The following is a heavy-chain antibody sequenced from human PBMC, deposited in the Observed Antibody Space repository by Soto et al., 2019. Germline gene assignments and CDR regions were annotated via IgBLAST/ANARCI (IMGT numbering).Heavy chain of an antibody. V-gene: IGHV4-59*08. CDR3: ASLNQYSYSSSWYGGWFDP. CDR1: GGSISSYY. J-gene: IGHJ5*02. Sequence: PSDTLSLTCTVSGGSISSYYWSWIRQPPGKGLEWIGYIYYSGSTNYNPSLKSRVTISVDTSKNQFSLKLSSVTAADTAVYYCASLNQYSYSSSWYGGWFDPWGQGTLVTVSS. D-gene: IGHD6-13*01. CDR2: IYYSGST.